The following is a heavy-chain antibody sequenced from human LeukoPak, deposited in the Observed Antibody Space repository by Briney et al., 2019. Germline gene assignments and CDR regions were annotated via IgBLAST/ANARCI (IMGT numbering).Heavy chain of an antibody. V-gene: IGHV3-30*18. CDR2: ISYDGSNK. Sequence: PGGSLRLSCAASGFTFSSYGMHWVRQAPGKGLEWVAVISYDGSNKYYADSVKGRFTISRDNSKNTLYLQMNSLRAEDTAVYYCAKGGTWIQLWLHYMDVWGKGTTVTVSS. J-gene: IGHJ6*03. D-gene: IGHD5-18*01. CDR1: GFTFSSYG. CDR3: AKGGTWIQLWLHYMDV.